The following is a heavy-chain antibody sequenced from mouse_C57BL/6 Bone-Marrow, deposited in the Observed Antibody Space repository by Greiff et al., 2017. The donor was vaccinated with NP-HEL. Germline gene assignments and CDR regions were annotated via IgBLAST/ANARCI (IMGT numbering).Heavy chain of an antibody. CDR2: IDPSDSYT. Sequence: QVQLQQPGAELVMPGASVKLSCKASGYTFTSYWMHWVKQRPGQGLEWIGEIDPSDSYTNYNQKFKGKSTLTVDKSSSTAYMQLSSLTSEDSAVYYCARIYYYGSSYGSWFAYWGQGTLVTVSA. D-gene: IGHD1-1*01. V-gene: IGHV1-69*01. J-gene: IGHJ3*01. CDR3: ARIYYYGSSYGSWFAY. CDR1: GYTFTSYW.